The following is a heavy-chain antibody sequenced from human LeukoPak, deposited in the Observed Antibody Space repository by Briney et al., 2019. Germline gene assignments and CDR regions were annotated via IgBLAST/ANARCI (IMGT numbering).Heavy chain of an antibody. J-gene: IGHJ4*02. CDR1: GFTFDDYA. CDR2: ISWNSGSI. Sequence: GRSLRLSCAASGFTFDDYAMHWVRQAPGKGLEWVSGISWNSGSIGYADPVKGRFTISRDNAKNTLYLQMNSLRAEDTAVYYCAKDKAAVAVRYYFDYWGQGTLVTVSS. D-gene: IGHD6-19*01. CDR3: AKDKAAVAVRYYFDY. V-gene: IGHV3-9*01.